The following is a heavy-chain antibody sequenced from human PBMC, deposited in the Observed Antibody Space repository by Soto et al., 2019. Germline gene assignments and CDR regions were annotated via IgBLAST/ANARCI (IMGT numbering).Heavy chain of an antibody. CDR2: ISTWSGDT. CDR3: ARDYTITREDCFDP. D-gene: IGHD3-10*01. J-gene: IGHJ5*02. V-gene: IGHV1-18*01. Sequence: QVQLVQSGAEVKKPGASVKVSCKPSGYTLSSHGLSWVRQAPGQGLEWLGWISTWSGDTNYAQKFQGRVTMTIDRGTSTAYMEVKSLRSDDTAVYYCARDYTITREDCFDPWGQGTLVTVSS. CDR1: GYTLSSHG.